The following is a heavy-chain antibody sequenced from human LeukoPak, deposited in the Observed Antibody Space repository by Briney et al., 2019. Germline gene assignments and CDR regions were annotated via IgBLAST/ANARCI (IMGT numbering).Heavy chain of an antibody. CDR1: GYRFSDYY. CDR3: ARWADIVVVVAATRDNWFDP. D-gene: IGHD2-15*01. V-gene: IGHV1-2*02. J-gene: IGHJ5*02. CDR2: INPNSGGT. Sequence: GASVKVSCKTSGYRFSDYYMHWVRQAPGQGLEWMGWINPNSGGTNYAQKFQGRVTMTRDTSISTAYMELSRLRSDDTAVYYCARWADIVVVVAATRDNWFDPWGQGTLVTVSS.